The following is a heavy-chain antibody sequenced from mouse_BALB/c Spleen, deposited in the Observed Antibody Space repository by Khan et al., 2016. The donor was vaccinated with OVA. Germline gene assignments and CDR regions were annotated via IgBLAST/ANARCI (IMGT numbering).Heavy chain of an antibody. Sequence: VQLKQSGPSLVPPSQTLSLTCSVTGDSITSGFWSWVRKFPGNKLEYMGYMIYSGYTYYNPSLKGRFSITRHTSTNQYYLQLNSVTTEDTATYYCARSTYKYAFAYWGQGALVTVSA. D-gene: IGHD1-3*01. CDR2: MIYSGYT. CDR1: GDSITSGF. J-gene: IGHJ3*01. CDR3: ARSTYKYAFAY. V-gene: IGHV3-8*02.